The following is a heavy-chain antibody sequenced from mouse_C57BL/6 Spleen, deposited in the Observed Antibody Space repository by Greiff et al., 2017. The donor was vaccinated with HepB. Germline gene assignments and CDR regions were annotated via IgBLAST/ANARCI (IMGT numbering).Heavy chain of an antibody. J-gene: IGHJ1*03. CDR3: ARSGTGYFDV. V-gene: IGHV14-2*01. CDR1: GFNIKDYY. D-gene: IGHD4-1*01. Sequence: EVQLQQSGAELVKPGASVKLSCTASGFNIKDYYMHWVKQRTEQGLEWIGRIDPEDGETKYDPKFQGKATITAATSSNTAYLQLSSLTSEDSAVYYCARSGTGYFDVWGTGTTVTVSS. CDR2: IDPEDGET.